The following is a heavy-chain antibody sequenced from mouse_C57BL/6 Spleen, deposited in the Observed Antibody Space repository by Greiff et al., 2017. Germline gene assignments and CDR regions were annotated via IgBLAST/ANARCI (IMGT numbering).Heavy chain of an antibody. Sequence: DVHLVESGGDLVKPGGSLKLSCAASGFTFSSYGMSWVRQTPDKRLEWVATISSGGSYTYYPDSVKGRFTISRDNAKNTLYLQMSSLKSEDTAMYYCAPKLGDYYGSREPAYWGQGTLVTVSA. CDR1: GFTFSSYG. CDR3: APKLGDYYGSREPAY. CDR2: ISSGGSYT. V-gene: IGHV5-6*01. J-gene: IGHJ3*01. D-gene: IGHD1-1*01.